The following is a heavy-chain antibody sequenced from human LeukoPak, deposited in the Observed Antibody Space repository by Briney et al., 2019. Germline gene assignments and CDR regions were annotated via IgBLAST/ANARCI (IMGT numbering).Heavy chain of an antibody. D-gene: IGHD3-10*01. Sequence: GGSLRLSCAASGFTFSSYGMHWVRQAPGKGLEWVAFIRYDGSNKYYADSVKGRFTISRDNSKNTLYLQMNSLRAEDTAVYYCAKSYGSGIYYYDMDVWGKGTTVTVSS. CDR2: IRYDGSNK. J-gene: IGHJ6*03. CDR1: GFTFSSYG. CDR3: AKSYGSGIYYYDMDV. V-gene: IGHV3-30*02.